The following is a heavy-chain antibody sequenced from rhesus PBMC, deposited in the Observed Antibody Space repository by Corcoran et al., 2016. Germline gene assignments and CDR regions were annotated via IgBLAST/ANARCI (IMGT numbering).Heavy chain of an antibody. D-gene: IGHD4-29*01. CDR2: INGNRGST. V-gene: IGHV4-80*01. CDR1: GASISSYW. CDR3: ARAHGSSYEYMSH. J-gene: IGHJ4*01. Sequence: QVQLQESGPGLVKPSETLSLTCAVSGASISSYWWSWIRQPPGKGLEWIGEINGNRGSTYTNPSLKSRVTISTDASKNQFSLKLSSVTAADTAGYYCARAHGSSYEYMSHWGQGVLVTVSS.